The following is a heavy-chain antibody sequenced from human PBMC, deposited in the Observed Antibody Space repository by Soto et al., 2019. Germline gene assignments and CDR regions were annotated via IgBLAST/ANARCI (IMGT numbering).Heavy chain of an antibody. Sequence: DVQLLESGGGLVQPGGSLTLSCAASKFTFSDFAMSWVRQAPGKGLEWVSSIGGRGTDTYYADSVKGRFTISRDHSKNTLFLQMDGLRDEDTAVYYCAKDAVPYNGKWDWFDSWGKGTLVIVSS. CDR1: KFTFSDFA. CDR2: IGGRGTDT. D-gene: IGHD1-20*01. V-gene: IGHV3-23*01. J-gene: IGHJ5*01. CDR3: AKDAVPYNGKWDWFDS.